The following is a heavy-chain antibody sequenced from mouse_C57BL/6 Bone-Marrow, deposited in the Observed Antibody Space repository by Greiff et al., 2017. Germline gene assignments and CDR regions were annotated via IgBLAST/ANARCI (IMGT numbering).Heavy chain of an antibody. D-gene: IGHD2-4*01. CDR2: ISGGGGNT. J-gene: IGHJ3*01. Sequence: EVNVVESGGGLVKPGGSLKLSCAASGFTFSSYTMSWVRQTPEKRLEWVATISGGGGNTYYPDSVKGRFTISRDNAKNTLYLQMSSLRSEDTALYYCARHGRLRPPWFAYWGQGTLVTVSA. V-gene: IGHV5-9*01. CDR3: ARHGRLRPPWFAY. CDR1: GFTFSSYT.